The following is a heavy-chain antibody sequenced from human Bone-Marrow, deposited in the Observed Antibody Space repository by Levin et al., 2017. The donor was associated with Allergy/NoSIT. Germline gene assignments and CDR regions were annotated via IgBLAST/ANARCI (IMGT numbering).Heavy chain of an antibody. CDR1: GFTFSDYY. Sequence: GGSLRLSCAASGFTFSDYYMSWIRQAPGKGLEWLSYITTRGDTMYYADSVKGRFTIFRDNARNSLYLQMNSLRVEDTAVYYCARDVANYYDSSGDYYGRWFDPWGQGTLVTVSS. J-gene: IGHJ5*02. CDR2: ITTRGDTM. V-gene: IGHV3-11*01. CDR3: ARDVANYYDSSGDYYGRWFDP. D-gene: IGHD3-22*01.